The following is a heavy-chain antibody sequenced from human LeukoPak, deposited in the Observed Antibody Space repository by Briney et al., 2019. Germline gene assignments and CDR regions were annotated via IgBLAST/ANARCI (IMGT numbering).Heavy chain of an antibody. CDR2: FDPEDGET. CDR1: GYTLTELS. D-gene: IGHD3-10*01. Sequence: ASVKVSCKVSGYTLTELSMHWVRQAPGKGREWMGGFDPEDGETIYAQKFQGRVSMTEETSTDTAYMELSSLRSKDTAVYYCARGYYYGSGSYYNPWYYYYYMDVWGKGTTVTISS. V-gene: IGHV1-24*01. CDR3: ARGYYYGSGSYYNPWYYYYYMDV. J-gene: IGHJ6*03.